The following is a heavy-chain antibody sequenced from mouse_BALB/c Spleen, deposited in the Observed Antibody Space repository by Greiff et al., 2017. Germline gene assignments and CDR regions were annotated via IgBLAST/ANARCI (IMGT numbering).Heavy chain of an antibody. D-gene: IGHD4-1*01. CDR2: IWGDGST. CDR3: ARDIANWALYYAMDY. V-gene: IGHV2-6-7*01. CDR1: GFSLTGYG. Sequence: QVQLKESGPGLVAPSQSLSITCTVSGFSLTGYGVNWVRQPPGKGLEWLGMIWGDGSTDYNSAHKSRLSISKDNSKSQVFLKMNSLQTDDTARYYSARDIANWALYYAMDYWGQGTSVTVSS. J-gene: IGHJ4*01.